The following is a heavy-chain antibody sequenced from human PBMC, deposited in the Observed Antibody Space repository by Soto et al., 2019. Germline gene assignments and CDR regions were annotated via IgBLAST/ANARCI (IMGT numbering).Heavy chain of an antibody. CDR2: SIPIFGTA. CDR1: GGTFSSYA. D-gene: IGHD6-19*01. J-gene: IGHJ1*01. CDR3: ASGGWLVRHEYFQH. Sequence: QVQLVQSGAEVKKPGSSVKVSCKASGGTFSSYAISWVRQAPGQGLEWMGGSIPIFGTANYAQKFQGRVTITADESTSTAYMELSSLRSEDTAVYYCASGGWLVRHEYFQHWGQGTLVTVSS. V-gene: IGHV1-69*01.